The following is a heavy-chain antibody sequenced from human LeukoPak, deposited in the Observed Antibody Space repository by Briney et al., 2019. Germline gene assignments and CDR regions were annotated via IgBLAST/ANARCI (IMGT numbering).Heavy chain of an antibody. V-gene: IGHV1-8*01. CDR3: ARAEASRSSGKILGY. Sequence: GASVKVSCKASGYTITSYDINWVRQATGQGPEWMGWMNPNSGNTGYAEKFQGRVTMTRNTSISTAYMELSSLTSEDTAVYYCARAEASRSSGKILGYWGQGTLVTVSS. CDR2: MNPNSGNT. CDR1: GYTITSYD. D-gene: IGHD1-26*01. J-gene: IGHJ4*02.